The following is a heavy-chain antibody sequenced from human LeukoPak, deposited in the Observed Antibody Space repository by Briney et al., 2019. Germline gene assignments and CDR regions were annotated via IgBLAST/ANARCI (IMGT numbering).Heavy chain of an antibody. D-gene: IGHD3-22*01. Sequence: PGGSLRLSCAASGFTFSSYSMNWVRQAPGKGLEWVSYISSSSSTIYYADSVKGRFTISRDNAKNSLYLQMNSLRAEDTAVYYCARGPHHYYDSSGPPVYFDYWGQGTLVTVSS. CDR1: GFTFSSYS. CDR3: ARGPHHYYDSSGPPVYFDY. CDR2: ISSSSSTI. V-gene: IGHV3-48*01. J-gene: IGHJ4*02.